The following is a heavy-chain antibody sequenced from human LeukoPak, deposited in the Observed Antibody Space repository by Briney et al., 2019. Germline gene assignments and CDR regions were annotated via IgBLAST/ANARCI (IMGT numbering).Heavy chain of an antibody. D-gene: IGHD3-9*01. Sequence: PGGSLRLSCAASGFTFSSYSMNWVRQAPGKGLEWVSSISSSSSYIYYADSVKGRFTISRDNAKNSLYLQMNSLRAEDTAVYYCARRKQVDWYFDYWGQGTLVTVSS. CDR3: ARRKQVDWYFDY. V-gene: IGHV3-21*01. CDR1: GFTFSSYS. J-gene: IGHJ4*02. CDR2: ISSSSSYI.